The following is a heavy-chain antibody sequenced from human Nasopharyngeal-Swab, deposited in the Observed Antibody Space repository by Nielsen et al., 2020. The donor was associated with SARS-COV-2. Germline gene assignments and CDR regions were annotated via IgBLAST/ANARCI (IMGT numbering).Heavy chain of an antibody. J-gene: IGHJ4*02. D-gene: IGHD6-13*01. CDR2: ISGSGGST. CDR3: AKDPPWYSSTWSPFDF. V-gene: IGHV3-23*01. Sequence: VRQMPGKGLEWVSAISGSGGSTYYADSVKGRFTISRDNSKNTVYLQMNNLGVEDTAVYYCAKDPPWYSSTWSPFDFWGQGTLVTVSS.